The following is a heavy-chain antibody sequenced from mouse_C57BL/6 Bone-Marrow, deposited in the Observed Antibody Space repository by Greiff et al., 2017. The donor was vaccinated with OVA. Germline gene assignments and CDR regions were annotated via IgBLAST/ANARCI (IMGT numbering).Heavy chain of an antibody. CDR2: IDPSDSYT. V-gene: IGHV1-69*01. CDR1: GYTFTSYW. CDR3: ARGGNNRYFDV. J-gene: IGHJ1*03. Sequence: QVQLQQPGAELVMPGASVKLSCKASGYTFTSYWMHWVKQRPGQGLEWIGEIDPSDSYTNYNQKFKGKSTLTVDKSSSTAYMQLSSLTSEDSAVYYCARGGNNRYFDVWGTGTTVTVSS. D-gene: IGHD2-1*01.